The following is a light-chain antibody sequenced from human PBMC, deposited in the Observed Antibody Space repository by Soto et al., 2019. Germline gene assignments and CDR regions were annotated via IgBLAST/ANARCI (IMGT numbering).Light chain of an antibody. V-gene: IGKV1-5*03. CDR1: QTISSW. J-gene: IGKJ1*01. Sequence: DIQMTQSPSTLSGSVGDRVTITCRASQTISSWLAWYQQKPGKAPKLLIYKASTLKSGVPSRFSGGGSGTEFSLTISSLQPAEFATYYCHDYYSYSDAFGQGTKVELK. CDR3: HDYYSYSDA. CDR2: KAS.